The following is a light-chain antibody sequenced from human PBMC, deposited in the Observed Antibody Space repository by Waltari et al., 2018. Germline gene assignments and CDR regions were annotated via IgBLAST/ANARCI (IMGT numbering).Light chain of an antibody. CDR1: SGSIASHY. V-gene: IGLV6-57*01. J-gene: IGLJ3*02. CDR2: ENN. CDR3: QSYDSSNRGV. Sequence: NFMLTQPHSVSESPGKTVTISCTRSSGSIASHYVQWYQQRPGSSPTTVIYENNQRPSGVPDRFSGSIDSSSNSASLPISGLKTEDEADYYCQSYDSSNRGVFGGGTKLTVL.